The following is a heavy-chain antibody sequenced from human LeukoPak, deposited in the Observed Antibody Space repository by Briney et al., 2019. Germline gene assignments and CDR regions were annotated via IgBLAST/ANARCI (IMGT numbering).Heavy chain of an antibody. J-gene: IGHJ5*02. CDR1: GYTFTSYA. CDR2: INTNAGNP. D-gene: IGHD3-22*01. V-gene: IGHV7-4-1*02. CDR3: ARYDSSGYPYWFDP. Sequence: ASVKVSCKASGYTFTSYAMNWVRQAPGQGLEWMGWINTNAGNPTYAQGFTGRFVFSLDTSVSTAYLQISSLKAEDTAVYYCARYDSSGYPYWFDPWGQGTLVTASS.